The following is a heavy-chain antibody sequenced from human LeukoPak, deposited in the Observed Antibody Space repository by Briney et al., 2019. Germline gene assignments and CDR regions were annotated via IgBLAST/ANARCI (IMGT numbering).Heavy chain of an antibody. D-gene: IGHD6-13*01. Sequence: ASVKVSRKTSGFTFTDYGINWVRQAPGQGLEWMGWISAYNGNTNHAQNLQDRLSMTTDTATRTAYMYLRSLRSDDTAVYYCARDVGGEITAAGASDFWGQGTLVTVSS. CDR3: ARDVGGEITAAGASDF. CDR1: GFTFTDYG. V-gene: IGHV1-18*01. J-gene: IGHJ4*02. CDR2: ISAYNGNT.